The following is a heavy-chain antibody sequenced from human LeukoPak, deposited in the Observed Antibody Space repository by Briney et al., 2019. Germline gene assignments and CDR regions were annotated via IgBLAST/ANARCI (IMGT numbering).Heavy chain of an antibody. V-gene: IGHV3-21*01. J-gene: IGHJ4*02. D-gene: IGHD1-26*01. CDR3: AKDLSGSYLDY. CDR2: ISSSSSYM. CDR1: GFTFSDHH. Sequence: GGSLRLSCAASGFTFSDHHMDWVRQAPGKGLEWVSSISSSSSYMYYADSVKGRFTISRDNSKNTLYLQMNSLRAEDTAVYYCAKDLSGSYLDYWGQGTLVTVSS.